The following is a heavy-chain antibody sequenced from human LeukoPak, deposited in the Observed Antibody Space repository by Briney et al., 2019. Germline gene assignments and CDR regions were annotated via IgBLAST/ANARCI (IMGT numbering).Heavy chain of an antibody. CDR3: ARHNTGWSPFDY. V-gene: IGHV4-39*01. J-gene: IGHJ4*02. CDR2: IYYSGST. Sequence: SETLSLTCTVSGASINNNNYYWGWIRQPPGKRLEWIGSIYYSGSTFYNPSLKSRVTMSVDTSKNQFSLKLSSVTAADTAVFYCARHNTGWSPFDYWGQGTLVTVHS. CDR1: GASINNNNYY. D-gene: IGHD6-19*01.